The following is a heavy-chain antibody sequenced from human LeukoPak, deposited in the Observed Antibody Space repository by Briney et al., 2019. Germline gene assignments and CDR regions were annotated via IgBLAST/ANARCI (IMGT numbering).Heavy chain of an antibody. Sequence: TGGSLRLSCAASGFTFSTFAMIWVRQPPGKGLEWVSSIFPSGGEIHYADSVRGRFTISRDNSKSTLSLQMNSLRAEDTALYYCARGGYYDNSGASDYWGQGTLVTVSS. CDR1: GFTFSTFA. D-gene: IGHD3-22*01. V-gene: IGHV3-23*01. CDR2: IFPSGGEI. J-gene: IGHJ4*02. CDR3: ARGGYYDNSGASDY.